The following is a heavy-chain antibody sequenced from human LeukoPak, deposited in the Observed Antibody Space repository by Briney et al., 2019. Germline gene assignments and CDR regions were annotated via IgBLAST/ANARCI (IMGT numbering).Heavy chain of an antibody. CDR1: GGSISGYY. Sequence: PSETLSLTCTVSGGSISGYYWSWIRQPPGKGLEWIGYIYYSGSTNYNPSLKSRVTISVDTSKNQFSLRLSSVTAADTAVYYCARSIRLWRQDAFDIWGQGTIVT. V-gene: IGHV4-59*01. J-gene: IGHJ3*02. CDR3: ARSIRLWRQDAFDI. CDR2: IYYSGST. D-gene: IGHD5-18*01.